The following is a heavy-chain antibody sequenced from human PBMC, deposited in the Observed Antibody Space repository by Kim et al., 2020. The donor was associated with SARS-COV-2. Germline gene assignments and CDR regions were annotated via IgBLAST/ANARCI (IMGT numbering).Heavy chain of an antibody. CDR1: GFTFTSLV. CDR3: ATRPSYPTDWREFDF. V-gene: IGHV3-23*01. Sequence: GGSLRLSCAASGFTFTSLVMNWVRQAPGEGLEWVSSISGGSLHTFYADSVKGRFTITRDDSRNTLYLQMNSLRAEYTAVYYCATRPSYPTDWREFDFWGQGTLVTVSS. J-gene: IGHJ4*02. D-gene: IGHD3-9*01. CDR2: ISGGSLHT.